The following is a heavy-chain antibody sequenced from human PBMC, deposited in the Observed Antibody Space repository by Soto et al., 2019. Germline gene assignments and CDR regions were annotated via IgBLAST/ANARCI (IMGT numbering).Heavy chain of an antibody. CDR3: ARGMITFGGAHSYYFDY. Sequence: GVSLKVCCKSSGGTFSSYAISWVRQAPGKGLEWMGGIIPIFGTANYAQKFQGRVTITADESTSTAYMELSSLRSEDTAVYYCARGMITFGGAHSYYFDYWGQGTLVTVSS. CDR2: IIPIFGTA. CDR1: GGTFSSYA. J-gene: IGHJ4*02. V-gene: IGHV1-69*13. D-gene: IGHD3-16*01.